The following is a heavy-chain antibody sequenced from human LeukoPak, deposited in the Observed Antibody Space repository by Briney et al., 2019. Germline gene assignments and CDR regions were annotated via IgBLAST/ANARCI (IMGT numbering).Heavy chain of an antibody. V-gene: IGHV1-69*04. D-gene: IGHD3-16*01. CDR1: GGTFSSYA. Sequence: ASVKVSCKASGGTFSSYAISWVRQAPGQGLEWMGRIIPILGIANYAQKFQGRVTITADKSTSTAYMELSSLRSEDTAVYYCARDYVGSAGGSFDYWGQGTLVTVSS. CDR3: ARDYVGSAGGSFDY. CDR2: IIPILGIA. J-gene: IGHJ4*02.